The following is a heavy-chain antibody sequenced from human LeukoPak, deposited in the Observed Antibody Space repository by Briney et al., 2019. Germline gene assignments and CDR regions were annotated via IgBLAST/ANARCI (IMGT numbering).Heavy chain of an antibody. V-gene: IGHV1-18*01. J-gene: IGHJ4*02. CDR2: ISAYNGNT. CDR1: GYTFTSYG. CDR3: ARESHYYDSSGYQGMDY. Sequence: ASVKVSCKASGYTFTSYGISWVRQAPGQGLEWMGRISAYNGNTNYAQKLQGRVTMTTDTSTSTAYMELRSLRSDDTAVYYCARESHYYDSSGYQGMDYWGQGTLVTVSS. D-gene: IGHD3-22*01.